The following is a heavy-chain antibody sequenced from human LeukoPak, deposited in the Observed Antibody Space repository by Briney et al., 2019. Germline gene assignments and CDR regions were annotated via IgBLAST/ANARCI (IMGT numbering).Heavy chain of an antibody. Sequence: ASVKVSCKASGYTFTSYYMHWVRQAPGQGLEWMGIINPSGGSTSYAQKFQGRVTMTRDMSTSTDYMELSSLRAEDTAVYYCAKDLSKGLLYRRGMYYFDYWDQGTLVTVSS. CDR2: INPSGGST. D-gene: IGHD3-3*01. CDR1: GYTFTSYY. V-gene: IGHV1-46*01. CDR3: AKDLSKGLLYRRGMYYFDY. J-gene: IGHJ4*02.